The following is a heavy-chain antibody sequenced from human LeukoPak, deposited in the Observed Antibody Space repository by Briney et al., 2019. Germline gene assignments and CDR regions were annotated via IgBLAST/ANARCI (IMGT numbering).Heavy chain of an antibody. D-gene: IGHD3-22*01. J-gene: IGHJ3*02. V-gene: IGHV3-48*03. CDR1: GFTFSSYE. CDR3: ARGGTYYYDSSGYARPLDAFDI. CDR2: ISSSGSTI. Sequence: GGSLRLSCAASGFTFSSYEMNWVRQAPGKGLEWVSYISSSGSTIYYADSVKGRFTISRDNAKNSLYLQMNSLRAEDTAVYYCARGGTYYYDSSGYARPLDAFDIWGQGTMVTVSS.